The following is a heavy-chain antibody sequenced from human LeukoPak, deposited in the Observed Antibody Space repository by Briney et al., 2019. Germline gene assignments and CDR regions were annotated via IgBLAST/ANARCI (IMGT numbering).Heavy chain of an antibody. D-gene: IGHD1-1*01. Sequence: SETLSLTCTVSGGSISSYYWSWIRQPPGKGLEWIGYIYYSGSTNYNPSLKSRVTISVDTSKNQFSLKLSSVTAADTAVYYCARVWVQLERRWEYYFDYWGQGTLVTVSS. V-gene: IGHV4-59*01. J-gene: IGHJ4*02. CDR2: IYYSGST. CDR3: ARVWVQLERRWEYYFDY. CDR1: GGSISSYY.